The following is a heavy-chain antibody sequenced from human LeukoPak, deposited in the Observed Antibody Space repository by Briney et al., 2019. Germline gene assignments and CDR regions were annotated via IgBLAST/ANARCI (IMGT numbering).Heavy chain of an antibody. CDR2: IYSDGST. CDR1: GFSVSSNY. Sequence: PGGSLRLSCAASGFSVSSNYVTWVRQPPGKGLEWVSVIYSDGSTYYADSVKGRFTISRDNSKNTLYLQMISLRVEDTAVYYCTDAVAGWGQGTLVTVSS. J-gene: IGHJ4*02. CDR3: TDAVAG. V-gene: IGHV3-53*05. D-gene: IGHD4-23*01.